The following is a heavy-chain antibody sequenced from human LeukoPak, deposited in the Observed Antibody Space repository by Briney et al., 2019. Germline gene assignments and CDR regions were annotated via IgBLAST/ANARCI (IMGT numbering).Heavy chain of an antibody. J-gene: IGHJ4*02. CDR2: IISSGSTI. CDR3: AREGYYYGSGSDTPSFDY. CDR1: GFTFSDYY. V-gene: IGHV3-11*01. Sequence: GGSLRLSRAASGFTFSDYYMSWSRQAPGKGLEWVSYIISSGSTIYYADSVKGRFTISRDNAKNSLYLQMSSLRAEDTAVYYCAREGYYYGSGSDTPSFDYWGQGTLVTVSS. D-gene: IGHD3-10*01.